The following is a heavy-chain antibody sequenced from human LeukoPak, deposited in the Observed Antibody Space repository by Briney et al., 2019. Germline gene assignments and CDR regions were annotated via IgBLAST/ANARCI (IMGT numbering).Heavy chain of an antibody. Sequence: GGSLRLSCAASGFTFSTYGMHWVRQAPGKGLEWLAVIWYDGSNKYYADSVKGRFTISRDNSKNTLYLQMNSLRPEDTAVYYCARDGYFDYWGQGNLVTVSS. J-gene: IGHJ4*02. CDR1: GFTFSTYG. CDR3: ARDGYFDY. CDR2: IWYDGSNK. V-gene: IGHV3-33*01.